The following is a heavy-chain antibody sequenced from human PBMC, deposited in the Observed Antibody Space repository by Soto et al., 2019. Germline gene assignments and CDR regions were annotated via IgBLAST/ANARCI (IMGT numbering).Heavy chain of an antibody. J-gene: IGHJ4*02. CDR1: GYTFATYA. Sequence: ASVKVSCKASGYTFATYAMHWVRQAPGQRLEWMGWINAANGNTKYSQKFQGRVTITRDTSASTAYMELSSLRSEDTAVYYCARSLMNTAMVTFYYFDYWGQGTLVSVSS. CDR3: ARSLMNTAMVTFYYFDY. CDR2: INAANGNT. D-gene: IGHD5-18*01. V-gene: IGHV1-3*01.